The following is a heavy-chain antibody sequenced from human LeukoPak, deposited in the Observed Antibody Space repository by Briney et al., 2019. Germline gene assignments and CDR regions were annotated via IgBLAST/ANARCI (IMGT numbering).Heavy chain of an antibody. CDR1: GFRFSSYA. Sequence: PGGSLRLSCAASGFRFSSYAMRWVRQAPGKGLEWVSTISTGGDSAYYTDSVKGRFTISRDNSKNTLYLQMNSLRAEDTAVYYCARDPSVPAVRPDYPPDYWGQGTLVTVSS. D-gene: IGHD2-2*01. J-gene: IGHJ4*02. V-gene: IGHV3-23*01. CDR3: ARDPSVPAVRPDYPPDY. CDR2: ISTGGDSA.